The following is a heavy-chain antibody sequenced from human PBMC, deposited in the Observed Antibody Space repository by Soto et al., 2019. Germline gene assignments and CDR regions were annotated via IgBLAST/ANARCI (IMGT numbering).Heavy chain of an antibody. V-gene: IGHV3-23*01. CDR1: GFTFSSYA. CDR3: AKGHGSGSYYNNFDY. J-gene: IGHJ4*02. CDR2: ISGSGGST. Sequence: VGSLRLSCAASGFTFSSYAMSWVRQAPGKGLEWVSAISGSGGSTYYADSVKGRFTISRDNSKNTLYLQMNSLRAEDTAVYYCAKGHGSGSYYNNFDYWGQGTLVTVSS. D-gene: IGHD3-10*01.